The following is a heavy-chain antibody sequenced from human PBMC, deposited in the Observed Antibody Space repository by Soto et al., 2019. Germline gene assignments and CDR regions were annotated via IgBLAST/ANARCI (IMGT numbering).Heavy chain of an antibody. CDR2: IDYSVTT. CDR1: GGSVSSGTYY. Sequence: SETLSLTCTFSGGSVSSGTYYWGWIRQPPGKGLEWIGSIDYSVTTYYNPSLKSRVTISVDTSKNQFSLKLTSVTAADTAVYYCARLDSGFGATMDVWGQGTTVT. J-gene: IGHJ6*02. V-gene: IGHV4-39*01. D-gene: IGHD3-10*01. CDR3: ARLDSGFGATMDV.